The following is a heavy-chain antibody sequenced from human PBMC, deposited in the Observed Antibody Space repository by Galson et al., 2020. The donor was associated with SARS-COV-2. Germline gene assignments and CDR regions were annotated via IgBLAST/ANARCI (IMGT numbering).Heavy chain of an antibody. V-gene: IGHV4-34*01. J-gene: IGHJ5*02. CDR1: GGPFSGFY. Sequence: SETLSLTCVVYGGPFSGFYWSWIRQPPGKGLEWIGALTDTGSTKYNPSLKSRVTILADASSNQFSRKMTAVTAADTAVYYCAASRGILSHPWGQGTLVTVSS. CDR2: LTDTGST. CDR3: AASRGILSHP. D-gene: IGHD2-15*01.